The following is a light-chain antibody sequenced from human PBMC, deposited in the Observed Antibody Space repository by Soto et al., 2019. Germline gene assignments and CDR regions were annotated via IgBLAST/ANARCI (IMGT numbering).Light chain of an antibody. CDR3: QSYDSSLSGSVV. V-gene: IGLV1-40*01. J-gene: IGLJ2*01. CDR1: SSNIGAGYD. Sequence: QSVLTQPPSVSGAPGQRVTISCTGSSSNIGAGYDVHWYQQLPGTAPKLLIYGNSNRPSGVPDRFSGSTSGTSASLAITGRQAEDEADYYCQSYDSSLSGSVVFGGGTKLTVL. CDR2: GNS.